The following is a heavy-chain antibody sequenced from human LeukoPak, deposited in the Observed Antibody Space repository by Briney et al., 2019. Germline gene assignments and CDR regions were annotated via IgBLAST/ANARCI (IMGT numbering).Heavy chain of an antibody. V-gene: IGHV3-23*01. CDR3: SKSFVPPLINDYYYYGMDV. Sequence: GGSLRLSCAASGFTFSSYSMTWVRQAPGKGLEWVSVISGRGGVTNYADSVKGRFTISRDNSKNTLYLQMSSLRAEDTAVYFCSKSFVPPLINDYYYYGMDVWGQGTTVTVSS. J-gene: IGHJ6*02. CDR1: GFTFSSYS. CDR2: ISGRGGVT. D-gene: IGHD2-2*01.